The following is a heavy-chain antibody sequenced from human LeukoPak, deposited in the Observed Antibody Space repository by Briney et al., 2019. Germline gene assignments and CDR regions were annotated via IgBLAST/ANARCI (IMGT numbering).Heavy chain of an antibody. CDR3: ASGRGRWLQIDY. Sequence: SVKVSCKASGGTFSSYAISWVRQAPGQGLEWMGGIIPIFGTANYAQKFQGRVTITADESTSTAYMELSSLRSEDTAVYYCASGRGRWLQIDYWGQGTLATVSS. D-gene: IGHD5-24*01. V-gene: IGHV1-69*13. J-gene: IGHJ4*02. CDR1: GGTFSSYA. CDR2: IIPIFGTA.